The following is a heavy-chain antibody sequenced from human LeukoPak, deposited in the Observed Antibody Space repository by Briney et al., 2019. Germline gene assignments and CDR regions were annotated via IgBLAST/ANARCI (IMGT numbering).Heavy chain of an antibody. V-gene: IGHV3-64D*06. J-gene: IGHJ4*02. CDR3: VKVGCSGGSCYPYFDY. CDR2: MSGNGGST. Sequence: GDSLTLSCSASGFTFSNYAMHWVRQAPGKGLEYVSVMSGNGGSTYYAYSVKGRFTISRDTSKNTQYLQMSSLRAEDTAVYYCVKVGCSGGSCYPYFDYWGQGTLVTVSS. CDR1: GFTFSNYA. D-gene: IGHD2-15*01.